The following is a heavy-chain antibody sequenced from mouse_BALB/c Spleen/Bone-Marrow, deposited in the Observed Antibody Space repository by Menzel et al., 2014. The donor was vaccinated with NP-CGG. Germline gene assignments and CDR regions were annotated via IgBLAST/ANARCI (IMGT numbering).Heavy chain of an antibody. CDR2: INPSSGYT. CDR3: TRITTVVRYFDV. J-gene: IGHJ1*03. Sequence: MHWVKQRPGQGLEWIGYINPSSGYTNYNQKFKDKATLTADKSSSTAYMQLSSLTSEDSAVYYCTRITTVVRYFDVWGTGTTVTVSS. V-gene: IGHV1S26*01. D-gene: IGHD1-1*01.